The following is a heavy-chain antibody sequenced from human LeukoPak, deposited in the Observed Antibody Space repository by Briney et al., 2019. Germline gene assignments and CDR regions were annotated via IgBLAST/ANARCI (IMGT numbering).Heavy chain of an antibody. V-gene: IGHV3-21*04. CDR2: ISSNSDYI. J-gene: IGHJ2*01. CDR1: GFTFSTYA. Sequence: GGSLRLSCAASGFTFSTYAMSWVRQAPGKGLEWVSSISSNSDYIFYADSVKGRFTISRDNSKNTLYLQMNSLRAEDTAMYYCARGTVEMAASARGWFFHLWGRGTLVSVSS. CDR3: ARGTVEMAASARGWFFHL. D-gene: IGHD5-24*01.